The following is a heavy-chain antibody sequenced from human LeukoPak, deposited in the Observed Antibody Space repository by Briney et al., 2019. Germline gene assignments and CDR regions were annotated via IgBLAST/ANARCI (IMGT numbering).Heavy chain of an antibody. V-gene: IGHV1-46*01. J-gene: IGHJ4*02. CDR1: GYTFTNYY. Sequence: ASVKVSCKASGYTFTNYYMHWVRQAPRQGLEWMGIINPSGGSTSYAQQFQGRVTMTRDTSTSTVYMELSSLRSEDMAVNYCARTPVELATDYFDYWGQGTLVTVSS. D-gene: IGHD5-24*01. CDR3: ARTPVELATDYFDY. CDR2: INPSGGST.